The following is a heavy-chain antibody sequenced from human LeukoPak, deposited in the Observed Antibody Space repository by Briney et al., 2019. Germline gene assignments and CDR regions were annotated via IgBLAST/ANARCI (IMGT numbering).Heavy chain of an antibody. Sequence: HPGGSLRLSCAASGFTFSSYWMHWVRQAPGKGLEWVSAISGSGGSTYYADSVKGRFTISRDNSKNTLYLQMNSLRAEDTAVYYCAKGLRGSSTSINYYYYYMDVWGKGTTVTISS. J-gene: IGHJ6*03. CDR3: AKGLRGSSTSINYYYYYMDV. CDR1: GFTFSSYW. CDR2: ISGSGGST. D-gene: IGHD2-2*01. V-gene: IGHV3-23*01.